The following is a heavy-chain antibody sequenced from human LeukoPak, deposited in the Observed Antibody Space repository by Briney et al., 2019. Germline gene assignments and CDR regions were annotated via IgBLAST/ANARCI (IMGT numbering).Heavy chain of an antibody. J-gene: IGHJ3*02. Sequence: SETLSLTCAVYGGSFSGYYWSWIRQPPGKGLEWIGEINHSGSTNYNPSLKSRVTISVDTSKNQFSLKLSSVTAADTAVYYCARAYDYVYAFDIWGQGTMVTVSS. CDR1: GGSFSGYY. CDR3: ARAYDYVYAFDI. CDR2: INHSGST. D-gene: IGHD3-16*01. V-gene: IGHV4-34*01.